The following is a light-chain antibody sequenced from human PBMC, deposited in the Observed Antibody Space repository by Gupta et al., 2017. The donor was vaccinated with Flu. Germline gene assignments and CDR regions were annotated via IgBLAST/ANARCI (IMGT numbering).Light chain of an antibody. J-gene: IGLJ2*01. CDR3: QVWASGIVV. Sequence: SFELTQPLSVSVALGQTAAITCGGKYLGDKNVSWYQLKSGQAPVLVIYRDDSRPSGIPERLSGSTSGNTATLTISRAQAEDEADYFCQVWASGIVVFGGGTTLTVV. V-gene: IGLV3-9*02. CDR1: YLGDKN. CDR2: RDD.